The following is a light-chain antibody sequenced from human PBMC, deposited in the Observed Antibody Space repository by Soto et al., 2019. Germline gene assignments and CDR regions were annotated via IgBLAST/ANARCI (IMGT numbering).Light chain of an antibody. Sequence: DIQMTQSPSTLSASVGDRVTITCRASHSISSLLAWYQQKPGKAPKLLIYKASSLESGVPSRFSCSGSGTAFTLTISSLQPDDFANYYGQQYNSYYTFGQGTKLEIK. CDR1: HSISSL. V-gene: IGKV1-5*03. CDR2: KAS. CDR3: QQYNSYYT. J-gene: IGKJ2*01.